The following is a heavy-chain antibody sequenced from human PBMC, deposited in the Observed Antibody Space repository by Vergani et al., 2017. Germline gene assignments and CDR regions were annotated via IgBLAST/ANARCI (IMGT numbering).Heavy chain of an antibody. CDR1: GGTFSSYA. D-gene: IGHD3-22*01. Sequence: QVQLVQSGAEVKKPGSSVKVSCKASGGTFSSYAISWVRQAPGQGLEWMGGIIPVFGTANYAQTFQGRVTITADESTSTAYMELSSLRSEETAVYYCARDGASPPSGYVWFDPWGQGTLVTVSS. J-gene: IGHJ5*02. CDR2: IIPVFGTA. V-gene: IGHV1-69*12. CDR3: ARDGASPPSGYVWFDP.